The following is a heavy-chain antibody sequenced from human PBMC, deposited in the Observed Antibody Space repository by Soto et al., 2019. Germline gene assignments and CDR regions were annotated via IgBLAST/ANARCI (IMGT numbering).Heavy chain of an antibody. CDR2: IRSKANSYAT. Sequence: GGSLRLSCAASGFTFSGSAMHWVRQASGKGLEWVGRIRSKANSYATAYAASVKGRFTISRDDSKNTAYLQMNSLKTEDTAVYYCTTTPPYSYDFQGPDIWGQGTMVTVSS. CDR1: GFTFSGSA. D-gene: IGHD5-18*01. V-gene: IGHV3-73*01. CDR3: TTTPPYSYDFQGPDI. J-gene: IGHJ3*02.